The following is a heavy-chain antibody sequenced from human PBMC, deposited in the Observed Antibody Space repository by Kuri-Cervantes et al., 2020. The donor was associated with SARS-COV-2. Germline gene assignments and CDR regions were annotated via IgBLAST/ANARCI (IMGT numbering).Heavy chain of an antibody. CDR3: ARDRSFTPDY. Sequence: GGSLRLSCAASGFTFSSYSMNWVRQAPGKGLEWVSSISSSSSYIYYADSVKGRFTISRDNAKNSLYLQMNSLRAEDTAVCYCARDRSFTPDYWGQGTLVTVSS. J-gene: IGHJ4*02. V-gene: IGHV3-21*01. CDR1: GFTFSSYS. CDR2: ISSSSSYI. D-gene: IGHD3-10*01.